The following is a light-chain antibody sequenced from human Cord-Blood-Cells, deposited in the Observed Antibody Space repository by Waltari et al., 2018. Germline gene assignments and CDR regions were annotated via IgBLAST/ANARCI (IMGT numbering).Light chain of an antibody. CDR1: QRVSSY. CDR3: QQRSNWIT. V-gene: IGKV3-11*01. J-gene: IGKJ5*01. CDR2: DAS. Sequence: EIVLTQSPATLSLSPGERATLSCRARQRVSSYLAWYQQKPGQAPRLLIYDASNRATGIPARFSGSGSGTDFTLTISSLEPEDFAVYYCQQRSNWITFDQGTRLEIK.